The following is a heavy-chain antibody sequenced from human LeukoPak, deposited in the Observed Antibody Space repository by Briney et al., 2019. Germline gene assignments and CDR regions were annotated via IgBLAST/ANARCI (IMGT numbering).Heavy chain of an antibody. Sequence: ASVKVSCKASGYTFTSYDINWVRQATGQGLEWMGWMNPTSGNTGYAQKFQGRVTMTRNASISTTYMELSSLRSEDTAVYYCARVLPAWATYYYDSSGYYTFDYWGQGTLVTVSS. D-gene: IGHD3-22*01. V-gene: IGHV1-8*01. CDR2: MNPTSGNT. CDR3: ARVLPAWATYYYDSSGYYTFDY. CDR1: GYTFTSYD. J-gene: IGHJ4*02.